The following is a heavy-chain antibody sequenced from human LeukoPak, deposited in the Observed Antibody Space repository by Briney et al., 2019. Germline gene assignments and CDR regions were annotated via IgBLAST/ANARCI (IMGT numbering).Heavy chain of an antibody. Sequence: SETLSLTCTVGGGSISSYYWSWIRRPPGKGLEGIGYIYYSGSTNYNPSLKSRVTISVDTSKNQFSLKLSSVTAADTAVYYCASSPIVGVPAAMLNWGQGTLVTVSS. CDR3: ASSPIVGVPAAMLN. D-gene: IGHD2-2*01. V-gene: IGHV4-59*01. J-gene: IGHJ4*02. CDR2: IYYSGST. CDR1: GGSISSYY.